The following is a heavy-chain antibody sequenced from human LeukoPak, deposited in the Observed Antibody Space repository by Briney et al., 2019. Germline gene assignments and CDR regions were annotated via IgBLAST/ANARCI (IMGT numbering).Heavy chain of an antibody. D-gene: IGHD6-25*01. CDR2: INHSGST. Sequence: SETLSLTCAVYGGSFSGYYWSWIRQPPGKGLEWIGEINHSGSTNYNPSLKSRVTISVDTSKNQFSLKLSSVTAADTAVYYCARRPSSGNFDYWGQGTLVTVSS. CDR1: GGSFSGYY. V-gene: IGHV4-34*01. J-gene: IGHJ4*02. CDR3: ARRPSSGNFDY.